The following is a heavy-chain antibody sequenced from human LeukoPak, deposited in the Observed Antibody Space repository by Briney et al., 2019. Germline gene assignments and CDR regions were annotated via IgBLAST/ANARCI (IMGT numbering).Heavy chain of an antibody. CDR1: GFTLSAYS. J-gene: IGHJ4*02. V-gene: IGHV3-21*01. Sequence: GGSLSLSCAASGFTLSAYSMNWVRQAQGKGLEWVASIDSTSDYIYYADSVKGRFTISRDNAKKSLYLQMNSLRAEDTAVYYCARDKFYAGAKNTADYWGQGTLVTVSS. CDR3: ARDKFYAGAKNTADY. D-gene: IGHD1-26*01. CDR2: IDSTSDYI.